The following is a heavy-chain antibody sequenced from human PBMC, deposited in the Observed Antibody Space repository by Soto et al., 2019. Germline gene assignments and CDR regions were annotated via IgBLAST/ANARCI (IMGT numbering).Heavy chain of an antibody. CDR1: GYTFTSYG. D-gene: IGHD2-21*02. V-gene: IGHV1-18*04. CDR2: ISAYNGNT. Sequence: AASVKVSCNASGYTFTSYGISWVRQAPGQGLEWMGWISAYNGNTNYAQKLQGRVTMTTDTSTSTAYMELRSLRSDDTAVYYCARDPTPYCAGDCYIFDDWGQGTMVTVPS. J-gene: IGHJ4*02. CDR3: ARDPTPYCAGDCYIFDD.